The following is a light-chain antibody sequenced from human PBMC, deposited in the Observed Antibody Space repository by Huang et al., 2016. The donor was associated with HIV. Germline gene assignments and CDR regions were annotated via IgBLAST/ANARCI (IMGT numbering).Light chain of an antibody. CDR3: QQYFTTPPWT. CDR2: AAS. V-gene: IGKV1-NL1*01. J-gene: IGKJ2*01. Sequence: DIQMTQSPFSLSASIGDRVTITCRASQPISNSLAWYQQKPGQAPKLLLYAASRLKSGVPSSFSGSGSGTTYTLTISSLRPEDFATYYCQQYFTTPPWTFGQGTKLEIK. CDR1: QPISNS.